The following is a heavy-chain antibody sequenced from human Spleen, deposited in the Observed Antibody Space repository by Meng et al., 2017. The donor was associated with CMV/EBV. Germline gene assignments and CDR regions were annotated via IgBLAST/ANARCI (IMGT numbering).Heavy chain of an antibody. Sequence: GESLKISCAASGFTFSSYDMHRVRQATGKGLEWVSAIGTAGDTYYPGSVKGRFTISRDNAKNSLYLQMNSLGAEDTAVYYCARPGGGYQVWGQGTLVTVSS. J-gene: IGHJ4*02. CDR3: ARPGGGYQV. CDR2: IGTAGDT. D-gene: IGHD1-26*01. V-gene: IGHV3-13*01. CDR1: GFTFSSYD.